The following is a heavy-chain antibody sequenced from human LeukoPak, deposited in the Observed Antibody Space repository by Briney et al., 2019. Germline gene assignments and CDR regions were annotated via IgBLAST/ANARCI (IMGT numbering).Heavy chain of an antibody. CDR1: GGSISSSSYY. D-gene: IGHD6-13*01. Sequence: SETLSLTCIVSGGSISSSSYYWAWIRQPPGKGLELIGSIYYSGSRYYNPSLKSRVTISEDTSKNQFSLKLSSVTAADTAVYYCARRHASSWSRFDYWGQGTLVTVSS. V-gene: IGHV4-39*01. CDR2: IYYSGSR. CDR3: ARRHASSWSRFDY. J-gene: IGHJ4*02.